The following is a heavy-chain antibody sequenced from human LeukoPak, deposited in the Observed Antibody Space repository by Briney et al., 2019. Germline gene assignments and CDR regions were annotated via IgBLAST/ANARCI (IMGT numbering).Heavy chain of an antibody. CDR2: IRYDGSNK. V-gene: IGHV3-30*02. CDR3: AKRYSGSGYYYYGMDV. CDR1: GFTFSNYA. J-gene: IGHJ6*02. Sequence: GGSLRLSCAASGFTFSNYAMSWVRQAPGKGLEWVAFIRYDGSNKYYADSVKGRFTISRDNSKNTLYLQMNSLRAEDTAVYYCAKRYSGSGYYYYGMDVWGQGTTVTVSS. D-gene: IGHD1-26*01.